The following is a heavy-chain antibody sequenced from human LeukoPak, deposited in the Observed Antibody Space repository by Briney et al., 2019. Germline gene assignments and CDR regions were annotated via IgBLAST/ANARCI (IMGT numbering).Heavy chain of an antibody. Sequence: PGGALRLSCEASGLTFSSHWMHWVRLVPGKGLVWVSRINSDGGSTTYADSVKGRFTISRDNAKNTLYLQMNSLRAEDTAVYYCARGDYYGSGSRFYYYGMDVWGQGTTVTVSS. CDR2: INSDGGST. V-gene: IGHV3-74*01. J-gene: IGHJ6*02. CDR3: ARGDYYGSGSRFYYYGMDV. CDR1: GLTFSSHW. D-gene: IGHD3-10*01.